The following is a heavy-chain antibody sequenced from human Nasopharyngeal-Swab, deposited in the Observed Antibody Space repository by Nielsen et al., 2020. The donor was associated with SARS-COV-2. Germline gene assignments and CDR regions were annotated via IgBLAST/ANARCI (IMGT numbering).Heavy chain of an antibody. CDR2: INTNTGNP. J-gene: IGHJ6*03. Sequence: ASVKVSCKASGYTFTSYAMNWVRQAPGQGLEWMGWINTNTGNPTYAQGFTGRFVLSLDTSVSTAYLQISSLKAEDTAVYYCARREEAFGYCSGGSCYSYYDYYYYYMDVWGKGTTVTVSS. CDR3: ARREEAFGYCSGGSCYSYYDYYYYYMDV. D-gene: IGHD2-15*01. CDR1: GYTFTSYA. V-gene: IGHV7-4-1*02.